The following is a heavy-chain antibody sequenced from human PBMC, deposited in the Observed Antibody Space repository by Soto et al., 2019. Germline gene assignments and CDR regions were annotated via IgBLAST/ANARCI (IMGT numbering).Heavy chain of an antibody. V-gene: IGHV3-48*01. CDR2: ISSSSSTI. Sequence: PVASLRRSSPPSGFTFSIYTMNWVRQAPGKGLEWVSYISSSSSTIYYADSVKGRFTISRDNAKNSLYLQMNSLRAEDTAVYYCASQSSEWLLFASWGQGP. CDR1: GFTFSIYT. D-gene: IGHD5-12*01. CDR3: ASQSSEWLLFAS. J-gene: IGHJ4*02.